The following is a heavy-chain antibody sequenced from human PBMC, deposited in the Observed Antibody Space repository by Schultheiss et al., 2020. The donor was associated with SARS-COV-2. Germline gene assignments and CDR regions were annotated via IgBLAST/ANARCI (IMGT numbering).Heavy chain of an antibody. CDR1: GFTVSSNY. V-gene: IGHV3-53*01. Sequence: GGSLRLSCAASGFTVSSNYMSWVRQAPGKGLEWVSVIYRGGNTYYADSVKGRFNISRDNSKNTLCLQMNSLRAEDTAVYYCARRVATGWHFDLWGRGTLVTVSS. CDR3: ARRVATGWHFDL. J-gene: IGHJ2*01. CDR2: IYRGGNT. D-gene: IGHD5-12*01.